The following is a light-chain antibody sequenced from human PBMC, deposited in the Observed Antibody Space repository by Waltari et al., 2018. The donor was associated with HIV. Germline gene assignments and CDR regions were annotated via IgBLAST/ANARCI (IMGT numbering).Light chain of an antibody. V-gene: IGKV1-12*01. CDR1: QNIGRS. Sequence: IQVTQSPSSVSESVGGGVSLSCRSSQNIGRSLAWYQLKPGKAPKLLVYEASRLNDGVPARFHATGSRSNFTLDINNLQSEDFAIYVCQQASSFPHTFG. CDR2: EAS. CDR3: QQASSFPHT. J-gene: IGKJ2*01.